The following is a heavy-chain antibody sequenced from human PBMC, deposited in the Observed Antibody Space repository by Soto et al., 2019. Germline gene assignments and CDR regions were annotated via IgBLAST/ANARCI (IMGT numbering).Heavy chain of an antibody. CDR3: ARATVRGANFDS. V-gene: IGHV4-31*03. Sequence: PSETLSLTCTVSGGSVSSGGYYWSWIRQHPGKGLEWIGYIYNSGSTYYNPTLKSRDTISLDTSKNQFSLKLSSVTAADTAVYYCARATVRGANFDSWGQGTLVTVSS. J-gene: IGHJ4*02. CDR2: IYNSGST. CDR1: GGSVSSGGYY. D-gene: IGHD3-10*01.